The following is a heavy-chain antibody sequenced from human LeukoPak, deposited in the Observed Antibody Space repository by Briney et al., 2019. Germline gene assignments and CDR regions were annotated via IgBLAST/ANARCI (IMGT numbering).Heavy chain of an antibody. J-gene: IGHJ4*02. CDR1: GFSFSSFG. CDR2: ISGSGGST. D-gene: IGHD4-17*01. V-gene: IGHV3-23*01. CDR3: AKAYQTTVTTFDS. Sequence: GGSLRLSCAGSGFSFSSFGMSWVRQAPGKGLEWGSSISGSGGSTYYTYSGKGGFTSSTDNSKNTLYLQMNSLRAEDTAIYYCAKAYQTTVTTFDSWGQGILVTVSS.